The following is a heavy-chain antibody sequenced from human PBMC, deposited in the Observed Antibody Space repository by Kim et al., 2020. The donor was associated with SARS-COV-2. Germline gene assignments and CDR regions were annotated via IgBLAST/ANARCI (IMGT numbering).Heavy chain of an antibody. J-gene: IGHJ4*02. Sequence: GGSLRLSCAASGFTFSSYGMHWVRQAPGKGLEWVAVISYDGSNKYYVDSVKGRFTISRDNSKNTLYLQMNSLRAEDTAVYYCAGRIAAAGLCYWGQGTLVTVSS. CDR2: ISYDGSNK. CDR1: GFTFSSYG. CDR3: AGRIAAAGLCY. D-gene: IGHD6-13*01. V-gene: IGHV3-33*05.